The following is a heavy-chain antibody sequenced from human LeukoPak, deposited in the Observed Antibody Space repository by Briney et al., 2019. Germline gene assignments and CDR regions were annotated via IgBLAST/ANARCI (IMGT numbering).Heavy chain of an antibody. J-gene: IGHJ6*03. CDR1: GGSISSHY. CDR2: IYYSGST. CDR3: ARDREDTATYYYYYMDV. D-gene: IGHD5-18*01. Sequence: SETLSLTCTVSGGSISSHYWSWIRQPPGKGLEWIGYIYYSGSTNYNPSLKSRVTISVDTSKNQFSLKLSSVTAVDTAVYYCARDREDTATYYYYYMDVWGKGTTVTVSS. V-gene: IGHV4-59*11.